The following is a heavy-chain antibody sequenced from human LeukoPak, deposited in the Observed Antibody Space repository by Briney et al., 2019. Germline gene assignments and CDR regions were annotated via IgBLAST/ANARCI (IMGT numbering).Heavy chain of an antibody. CDR1: GYTFTSYD. CDR3: ARALVLRYFDWLSPTRYYFDY. V-gene: IGHV1-8*01. D-gene: IGHD3-9*01. Sequence: ASVKVSCKASGYTFTSYDINWVRQATGQGLEWMGWMNPNSGNTGYAQEFQGRVTMTRNTSISTAYMELSSLRSEDTAVYYCARALVLRYFDWLSPTRYYFDYWGQGTLVTVSS. J-gene: IGHJ4*02. CDR2: MNPNSGNT.